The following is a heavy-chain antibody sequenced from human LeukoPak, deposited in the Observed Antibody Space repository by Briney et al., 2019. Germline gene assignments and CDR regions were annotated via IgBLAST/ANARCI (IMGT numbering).Heavy chain of an antibody. V-gene: IGHV3-23*01. CDR1: GFTFSNYA. Sequence: TGGSLRLSCAASGFTFSNYAMSWVRQAPGKGVEWVSGIGDTGGTTFYADSVKGRFTISRDNSKNTLSLQMNSLRAEDTAVYYCAKDHGAGSYYNHPDYWGQGTLVTVSS. CDR3: AKDHGAGSYYNHPDY. D-gene: IGHD3-10*01. J-gene: IGHJ4*02. CDR2: IGDTGGTT.